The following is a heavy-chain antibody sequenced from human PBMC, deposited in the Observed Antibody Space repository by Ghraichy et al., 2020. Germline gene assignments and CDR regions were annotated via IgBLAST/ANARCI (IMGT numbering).Heavy chain of an antibody. J-gene: IGHJ1*01. V-gene: IGHV4-34*01. CDR2: INHSGST. CDR1: GGSFSGYY. CDR3: ARPGVPTVRYLAVGEYFQH. Sequence: SETLSLTCAVYGGSFSGYYWSWIRQPPGKGLEWIGEINHSGSTNYNPSLKSRVTISVDTSKNQFSLKLSSVTAADTAVYYCARPGVPTVRYLAVGEYFQHWGQGTLVTVSS. D-gene: IGHD4-17*01.